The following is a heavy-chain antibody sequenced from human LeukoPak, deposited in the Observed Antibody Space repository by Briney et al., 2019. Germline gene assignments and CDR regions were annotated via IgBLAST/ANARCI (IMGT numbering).Heavy chain of an antibody. J-gene: IGHJ4*02. CDR2: IKQDGSEK. CDR1: GFTFSSYG. Sequence: GGSLRLSCAASGFTFSSYGMHWVRQAPGKGLEWVANIKQDGSEKYYVDSVKGRFTIYRDNAKNSLYLQMNSLRAEDTAVYSCVRDGDTSGYTNWGQGTLVTVSS. V-gene: IGHV3-7*01. D-gene: IGHD3-22*01. CDR3: VRDGDTSGYTN.